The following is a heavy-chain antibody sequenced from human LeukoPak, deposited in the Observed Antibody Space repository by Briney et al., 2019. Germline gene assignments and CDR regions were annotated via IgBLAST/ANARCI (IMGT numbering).Heavy chain of an antibody. D-gene: IGHD4-11*01. J-gene: IGHJ4*02. CDR3: AKETTLTGAADN. V-gene: IGHV3-23*01. CDR2: ISADAVTT. CDR1: GFTFSSFA. Sequence: GGPLRLSCAASGFTFSSFAMSWVRQAPGKGLEWVAPISADAVTTRYADSVKGRFTISRDSSKNTLYLQMNSLRAEDTAIYYCAKETTLTGAADNWGQGTLVTVSS.